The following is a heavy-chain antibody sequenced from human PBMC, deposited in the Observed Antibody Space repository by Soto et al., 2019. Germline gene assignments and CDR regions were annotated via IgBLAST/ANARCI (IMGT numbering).Heavy chain of an antibody. CDR1: GYTFTDYA. CDR2: ISAVNGNT. CDR3: GLYSGQYSGLGPS. Sequence: QVQLVQSGTEVKKPGASVKVSCKASGYTFTDYAIHWVRQAPGQRLEWMGWISAVNGNTKYSQRFQGRVTFAIDTSASAAYMELSSLTSEDTGVFYCGLYSGQYSGLGPSWGQGTLVTVSS. D-gene: IGHD1-26*01. J-gene: IGHJ5*02. V-gene: IGHV1-3*01.